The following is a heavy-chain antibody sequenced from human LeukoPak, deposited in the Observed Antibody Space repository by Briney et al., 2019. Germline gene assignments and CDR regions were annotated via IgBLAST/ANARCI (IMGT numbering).Heavy chain of an antibody. D-gene: IGHD6-19*01. CDR2: VSGSGGNT. CDR1: GFTFRTYA. J-gene: IGHJ4*02. Sequence: GGSLRLSCAASGFTFRTYAMSWVRQAPGKGLEWVSTVSGSGGNTYYADYVKGRFTISRDNAKNTLYLQMNSLRAEDTAVYYCARAGVQWLATLYYFDYWGQGTLVTVSS. CDR3: ARAGVQWLATLYYFDY. V-gene: IGHV3-23*01.